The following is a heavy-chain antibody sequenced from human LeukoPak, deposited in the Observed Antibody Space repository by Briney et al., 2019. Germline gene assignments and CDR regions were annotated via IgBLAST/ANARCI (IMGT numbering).Heavy chain of an antibody. J-gene: IGHJ4*02. CDR3: AREEGSGSYYNY. CDR1: GFTFSSYS. V-gene: IGHV3-21*01. CDR2: ISSSSSYI. Sequence: GGSLRLSCAASGFTFSSYSMNWVRQAPGKGLEWVSSISSSSSYIYYADSVKGRFTISRDNAKNSLYLQMSSLRAEDTAVYYCAREEGSGSYYNYWGQGTLVTVSS. D-gene: IGHD3-10*01.